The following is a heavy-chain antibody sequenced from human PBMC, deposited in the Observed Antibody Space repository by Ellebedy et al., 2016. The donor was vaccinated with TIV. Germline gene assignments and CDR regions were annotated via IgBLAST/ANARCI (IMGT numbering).Heavy chain of an antibody. Sequence: MPSETLSLTCTVSGGSIRSSSYYWGWIRQPPGKGLEWIGSIYYSGSTYYNPSLESRVTISVETSKNQFSLKLSSVTAADTAVYYCARRITMFLDAFDIWGQGTMVTVSS. J-gene: IGHJ3*02. CDR2: IYYSGST. CDR1: GGSIRSSSYY. D-gene: IGHD3-10*02. CDR3: ARRITMFLDAFDI. V-gene: IGHV4-39*01.